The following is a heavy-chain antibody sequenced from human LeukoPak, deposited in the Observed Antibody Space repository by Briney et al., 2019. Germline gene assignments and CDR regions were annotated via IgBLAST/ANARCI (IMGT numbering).Heavy chain of an antibody. CDR1: GGSISSYY. V-gene: IGHV4-59*01. Sequence: PSGTLSLTCTVSGGSISSYYWSWIRQPPGKGLEWIGYIYYSGSTNYNPSLKSRVTISVDTSKNQFSLKLSSVTAADTAVYYCARGTYSGSYYSVNAFDIWGQGTMVTVSS. D-gene: IGHD1-26*01. CDR2: IYYSGST. J-gene: IGHJ3*02. CDR3: ARGTYSGSYYSVNAFDI.